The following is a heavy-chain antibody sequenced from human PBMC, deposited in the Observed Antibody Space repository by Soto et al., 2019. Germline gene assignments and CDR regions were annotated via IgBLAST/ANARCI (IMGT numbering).Heavy chain of an antibody. D-gene: IGHD6-13*01. V-gene: IGHV3-23*01. CDR2: ISGSGGST. CDR1: GVTFSSYT. CDR3: AIRFAAACTWWDCYGMDV. Sequence: GGSLKLSCAASGVTFSSYTMSWVRQAPGQGLEWVSAISGSGGSTYYADSVKGRFTTSRDNSKNTLYLQMNSLRAEDTAVYYCAIRFAAACTWWDCYGMDVWGQGTTVTVSS. J-gene: IGHJ6*02.